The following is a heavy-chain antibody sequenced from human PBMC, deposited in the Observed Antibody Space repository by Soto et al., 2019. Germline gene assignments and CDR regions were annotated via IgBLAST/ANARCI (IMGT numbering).Heavy chain of an antibody. CDR3: AKADYYGSGSYYNFHITHFDY. J-gene: IGHJ4*02. D-gene: IGHD3-10*01. CDR1: GFTFSSYA. V-gene: IGHV3-23*01. Sequence: GGSLRLSCAASGFTFSSYAMSWVRQAPGKGLEWVSAISGSGGSTYYADSVKGRFTISRDNSKNTLYLQMNSLRAEDTAVYYCAKADYYGSGSYYNFHITHFDYWGQGTLVTAPQ. CDR2: ISGSGGST.